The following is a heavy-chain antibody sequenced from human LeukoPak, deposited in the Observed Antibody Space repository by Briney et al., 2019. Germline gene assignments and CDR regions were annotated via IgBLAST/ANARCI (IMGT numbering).Heavy chain of an antibody. V-gene: IGHV3-33*01. D-gene: IGHD1-14*01. CDR3: ARSNHADDF. Sequence: GGSLRLSCAASGFTFSSYGMHWVRQAPGKGLEWVAVIWYDGSNKYYADSVKGRFTISRDDSKNTLYLQMNSLRAEDTAVYYCARSNHADDFWGQGTLVTVSS. CDR1: GFTFSSYG. CDR2: IWYDGSNK. J-gene: IGHJ4*02.